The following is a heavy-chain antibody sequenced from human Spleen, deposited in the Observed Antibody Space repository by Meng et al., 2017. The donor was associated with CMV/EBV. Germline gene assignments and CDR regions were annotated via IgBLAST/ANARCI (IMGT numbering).Heavy chain of an antibody. J-gene: IGHJ3*02. CDR3: AKSIVLLWTSGFDI. CDR1: GYTFTGYY. Sequence: ASVKVSCKASGYTFTGYYMHWVRQAPGQGLEWMGWINPNTGGTNYAQKFQGRVTRTRDTSISTAYMELSSLRSDDTAVYYCAKSIVLLWTSGFDIWGRGTMVTVSS. D-gene: IGHD3-10*01. V-gene: IGHV1-2*02. CDR2: INPNTGGT.